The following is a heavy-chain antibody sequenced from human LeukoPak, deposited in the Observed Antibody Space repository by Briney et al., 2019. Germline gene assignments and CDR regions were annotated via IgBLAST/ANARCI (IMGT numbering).Heavy chain of an antibody. J-gene: IGHJ4*02. Sequence: SGRSLRLSCAASGFTFSSYAMHWVRQAPGKGLEWVAVISYDGSNKYYADSVKGRFTISRDNSKNTLYLQMNSLRAEDTAVYYCARVGSPEQQLVLGGVFDYWGQGTLVTVSS. D-gene: IGHD6-13*01. CDR1: GFTFSSYA. V-gene: IGHV3-30-3*01. CDR3: ARVGSPEQQLVLGGVFDY. CDR2: ISYDGSNK.